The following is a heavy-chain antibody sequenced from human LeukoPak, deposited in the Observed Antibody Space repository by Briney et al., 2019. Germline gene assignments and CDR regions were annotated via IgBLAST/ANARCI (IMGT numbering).Heavy chain of an antibody. CDR1: GFTFSSYA. D-gene: IGHD6-19*01. Sequence: GGSLRLSCAASGFTFSSYAMTWVRQAPEKGLEWVSVIGGSDGNTHYADSVKGRFTISRDNSKSTLFLQMNSLRAEDTAVYYCEKASRERGWTQWRLYFVFWGDGTLVTVFS. CDR2: IGGSDGNT. J-gene: IGHJ4*01. V-gene: IGHV3-23*01. CDR3: EKASRERGWTQWRLYFVF.